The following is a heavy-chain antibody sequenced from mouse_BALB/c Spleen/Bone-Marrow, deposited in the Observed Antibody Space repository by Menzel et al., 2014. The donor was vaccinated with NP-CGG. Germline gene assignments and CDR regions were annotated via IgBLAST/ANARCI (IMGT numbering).Heavy chain of an antibody. D-gene: IGHD2-2*01. V-gene: IGHV14-3*02. Sequence: VQLQQPGAELVKPGASVKLSCTASGFNIKDTYMHWVKQRPEQGLEWIGRIDPANGNTKYDPKFQGKATITADTSSNTAYLQLSSLTSEDTAVYYCASYVYGYYFDYWGQGTTLTVSP. CDR3: ASYVYGYYFDY. J-gene: IGHJ2*01. CDR1: GFNIKDTY. CDR2: IDPANGNT.